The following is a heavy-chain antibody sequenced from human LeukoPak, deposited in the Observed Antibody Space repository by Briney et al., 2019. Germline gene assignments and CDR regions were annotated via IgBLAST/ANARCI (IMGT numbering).Heavy chain of an antibody. CDR3: ARSGPERGYSYGYGGWFDP. J-gene: IGHJ5*02. CDR1: GFTLSSYE. Sequence: SGGSLRLSCAASGFTLSSYEMNWVRQAPGKGLEWVSYISSSGSTIYYADSVKGRFTISRDNAKNSLYLQMNSLRAEDTAVYYCARSGPERGYSYGYGGWFDPWGQGTLVTVSS. D-gene: IGHD5-18*01. V-gene: IGHV3-48*03. CDR2: ISSSGSTI.